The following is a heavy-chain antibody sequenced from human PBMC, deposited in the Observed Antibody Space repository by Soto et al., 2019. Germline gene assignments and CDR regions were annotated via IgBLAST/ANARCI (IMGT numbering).Heavy chain of an antibody. Sequence: QVQLVESGGVLVQPGTSLRLSCAVSGFSFRTYGFHWVRQPPGKGLQWVAVISPKGHSDSVEGRFTISRDNSKDTSYLQMNNLRSEDTAVYYCAKDDAFANENAFDLWGQGTMVTVSS. CDR2: ISPK. V-gene: IGHV3-33*06. CDR1: GFSFRTYG. J-gene: IGHJ3*01. D-gene: IGHD1-1*01. CDR3: AKDDAFANENAFDL.